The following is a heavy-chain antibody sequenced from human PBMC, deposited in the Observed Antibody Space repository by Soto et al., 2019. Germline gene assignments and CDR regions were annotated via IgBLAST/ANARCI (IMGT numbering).Heavy chain of an antibody. D-gene: IGHD2-21*01. CDR1: GYTFTNYY. CDR3: ARGGSVVVMTDGFDY. CDR2: INPSGGST. V-gene: IGHV1-46*01. Sequence: QVQLVQSGAEVKKPGASVKVSCKTSGYTFTNYYMHWVRQAPGQGLEWMAIINPSGGSTKYAQKLQGRVTMTRVTSTSTVYMELSSLRSEDTAVYYCARGGSVVVMTDGFDYWGQGTLVTVSS. J-gene: IGHJ4*02.